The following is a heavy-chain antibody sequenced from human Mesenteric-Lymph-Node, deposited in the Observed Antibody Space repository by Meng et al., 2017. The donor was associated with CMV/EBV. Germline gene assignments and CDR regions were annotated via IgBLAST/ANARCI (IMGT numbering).Heavy chain of an antibody. CDR3: ARDPHFGAHDY. J-gene: IGHJ4*02. CDR1: GFTFSSSY. CDR2: IKHDGSEK. D-gene: IGHD3-10*01. V-gene: IGHV3-7*01. Sequence: GESLKISCVASGFTFSSSYMSWIRQAPGKGLEWVANIKHDGSEKAYVGSVKGRFTISRDNTKNSLYLQMNSLRAEDTAVYYCARDPHFGAHDYWGQGTLVTVSS.